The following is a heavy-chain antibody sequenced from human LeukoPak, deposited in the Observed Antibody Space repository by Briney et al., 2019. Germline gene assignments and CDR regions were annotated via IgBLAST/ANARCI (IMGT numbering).Heavy chain of an antibody. CDR3: ARAGGFFSPFGY. J-gene: IGHJ4*02. V-gene: IGHV4-59*01. CDR2: IYYSGST. CDR1: GGSISSYY. D-gene: IGHD3-16*01. Sequence: SETLSLTCTVSGGSISSYYWSWIRQPPGKGLEWIGYIYYSGSTNYNPSLKSRVTISVDTSKNQFSLKLSSVTAADTAVYYCARAGGFFSPFGYWGQGTLVTVSS.